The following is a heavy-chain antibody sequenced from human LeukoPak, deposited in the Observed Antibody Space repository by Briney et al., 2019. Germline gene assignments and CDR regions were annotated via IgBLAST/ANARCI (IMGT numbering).Heavy chain of an antibody. V-gene: IGHV4-30-4*01. CDR3: ARERIAAAGNDAFDI. J-gene: IGHJ3*02. CDR2: YYRGST. Sequence: YYRGSTYYNPSLKSRVTISVDTSKNQFSLKLSSVTAADTAVYYCARERIAAAGNDAFDIWGQGTMVTVSS. D-gene: IGHD6-13*01.